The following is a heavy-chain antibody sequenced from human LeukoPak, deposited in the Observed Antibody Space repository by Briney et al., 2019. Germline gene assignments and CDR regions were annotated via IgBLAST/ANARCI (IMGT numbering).Heavy chain of an antibody. Sequence: ASVKVSCKASGYTFTSNYIHWVRQAPGQGLEWMGMIYPRDGSTSYAQKFQGRVTVTRDTSTSTVHMELSGLRSEDTAVYYCARDQEGFDYWGQGSLVTVSS. CDR2: IYPRDGST. V-gene: IGHV1-46*01. CDR3: ARDQEGFDY. CDR1: GYTFTSNY. J-gene: IGHJ4*02.